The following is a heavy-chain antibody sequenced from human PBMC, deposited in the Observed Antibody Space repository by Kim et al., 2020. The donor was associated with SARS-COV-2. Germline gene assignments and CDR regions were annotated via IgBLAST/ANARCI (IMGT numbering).Heavy chain of an antibody. V-gene: IGHV6-1*01. J-gene: IGHJ5*01. CDR1: GDSVSSKSAA. Sequence: SQTLSLTCAISGDSVSSKSAAWNWIRQSPSRGLEWLGRTYYRSKWNNDYAVSVKSRITISPDTSRNHFSLQLNSVTPEDTAVYYLARESPWCTGDTCYSRWFNSWGQGTLVTVSS. CDR2: TYYRSKWNN. D-gene: IGHD2-15*01. CDR3: ARESPWCTGDTCYSRWFNS.